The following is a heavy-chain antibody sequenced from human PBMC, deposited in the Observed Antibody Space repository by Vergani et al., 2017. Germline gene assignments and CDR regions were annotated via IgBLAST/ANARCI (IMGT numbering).Heavy chain of an antibody. Sequence: VQLLESGGGLVQPGGSLRLSCAASGFTFSSYAISWVRQAPGQGLEWMGGIIPIFGTANYAQKFQGRVTITADESTSTAYMELSSLRSEDTAVYYCARRRLHSSGWYWGYWGQGTLVTVSS. CDR1: GFTFSSYA. V-gene: IGHV1-69*01. CDR3: ARRRLHSSGWYWGY. CDR2: IIPIFGTA. D-gene: IGHD6-19*01. J-gene: IGHJ4*02.